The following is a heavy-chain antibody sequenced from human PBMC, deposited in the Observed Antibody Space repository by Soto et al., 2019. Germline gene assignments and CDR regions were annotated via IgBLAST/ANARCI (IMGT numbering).Heavy chain of an antibody. J-gene: IGHJ6*02. CDR3: AKDRLYSSLWFPHPLYGMDV. Sequence: EVQLLESGGGLVQPGGSLRLSCAASGFIFRSHAISWVRQAPGKGLEWISTISGNGENTYYADSVKGQLTISRDNSKNTVYLQMNNLMVEDTAVYYCAKDRLYSSLWFPHPLYGMDVWGQGATVTVSS. V-gene: IGHV3-23*01. D-gene: IGHD6-19*01. CDR1: GFIFRSHA. CDR2: ISGNGENT.